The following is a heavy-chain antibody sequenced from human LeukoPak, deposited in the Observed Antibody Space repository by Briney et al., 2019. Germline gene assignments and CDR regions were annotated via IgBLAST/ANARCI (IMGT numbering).Heavy chain of an antibody. CDR1: GFTFSSYS. CDR3: ARAGYYSSSWRSVFDY. V-gene: IGHV3-48*04. D-gene: IGHD6-13*01. CDR2: ISSSSSTI. Sequence: GGSLRLSCAASGFTFSSYSMNWVRQAPGKGLEWVSYISSSSSTIYYADSVKGRFTISRDNAKNSLYLQMNSLRAEDTAVYYCARAGYYSSSWRSVFDYWGQGTLVTVSS. J-gene: IGHJ4*02.